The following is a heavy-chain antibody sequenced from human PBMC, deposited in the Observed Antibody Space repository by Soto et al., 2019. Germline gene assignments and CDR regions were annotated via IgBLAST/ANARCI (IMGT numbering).Heavy chain of an antibody. Sequence: TLSLTCAISGDSVSSTSAGWNWVRQTPSRGLEWLGRTYYKSKWYYNSAVSVKSRITINPDTSKNQFSLQLNSVTPEDTAVYYCSRGSWDDVSGHYYMDVWGKGTPVTVSS. V-gene: IGHV6-1*01. J-gene: IGHJ6*03. CDR3: SRGSWDDVSGHYYMDV. CDR1: GDSVSSTSAG. CDR2: TYYKSKWYY. D-gene: IGHD3-3*01.